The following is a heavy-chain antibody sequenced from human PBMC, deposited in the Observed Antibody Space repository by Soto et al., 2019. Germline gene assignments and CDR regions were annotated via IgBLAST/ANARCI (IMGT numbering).Heavy chain of an antibody. D-gene: IGHD2-8*01. CDR3: ARVMANLPWYFDY. CDR2: VNGDGSST. CDR1: GYTFSSYW. Sequence: LRLSCAASGYTFSSYWMHWVRQAPGKGLVWVSRVNGDGSSTSYADPVKGRFTIPRDNAKNTVHLQMDSLRAEDTAVYYCARVMANLPWYFDYWGQGTLVTVS. V-gene: IGHV3-74*01. J-gene: IGHJ4*02.